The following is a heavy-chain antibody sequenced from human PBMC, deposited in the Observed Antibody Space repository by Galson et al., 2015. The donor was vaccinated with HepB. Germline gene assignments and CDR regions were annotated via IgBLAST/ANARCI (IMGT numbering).Heavy chain of an antibody. CDR3: ASPRPPQYYYDSSGYSPFAFDI. CDR2: IDPSDSYT. D-gene: IGHD3-22*01. Sequence: QSGAEVKKPGESLRISCKGSGYSFTSYWISWVRQMPGKGLEWMGRIDPSDSYTNYSPSFQGHVTISADKSISTAYLQWSSLKASDTAMYYCASPRPPQYYYDSSGYSPFAFDIWGQGTMVTVSS. CDR1: GYSFTSYW. V-gene: IGHV5-10-1*01. J-gene: IGHJ3*02.